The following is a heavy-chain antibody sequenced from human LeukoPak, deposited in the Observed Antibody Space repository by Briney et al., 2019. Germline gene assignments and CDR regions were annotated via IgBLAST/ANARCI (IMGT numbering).Heavy chain of an antibody. CDR3: ARLSNWGDYYYYYYMDV. CDR2: IYTSGST. Sequence: SETLSLTCTVSGGSISSYYWSWIRQPPGKGLEWIGYIYTSGSTNYNPSLKSRVTISVDTSKNQFSLKLSSVTAADTAVYYCARLSNWGDYYYYYYMDVWGKGTTVTVSS. D-gene: IGHD7-27*01. CDR1: GGSISSYY. V-gene: IGHV4-4*09. J-gene: IGHJ6*03.